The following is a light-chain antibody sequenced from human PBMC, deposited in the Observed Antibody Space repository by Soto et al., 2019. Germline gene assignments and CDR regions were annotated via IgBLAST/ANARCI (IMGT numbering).Light chain of an antibody. CDR1: QSVSSS. Sequence: EIVLTQSPGTLSLSPGERAALSCRASQSVSSSLAWYQQKPGQAPRLLIYDASTRATGIPDRFSGSGSGADFTLTISRLEPVDFAVYYCHQYGRSPITFGPGTKVDIK. J-gene: IGKJ3*01. CDR3: HQYGRSPIT. CDR2: DAS. V-gene: IGKV3-20*01.